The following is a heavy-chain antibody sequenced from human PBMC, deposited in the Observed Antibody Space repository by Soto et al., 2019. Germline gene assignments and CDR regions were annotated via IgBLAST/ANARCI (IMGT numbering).Heavy chain of an antibody. J-gene: IGHJ4*02. D-gene: IGHD3-22*01. CDR3: ARDQSNYYDSSGYYSAFDY. CDR1: GFTFSSYG. Sequence: QVQLVESGGGVVQPGRSLRLSCAASGFTFSSYGMHWVRQAPGKGLEGVAVIWYDGSNKYYADSVKGRFTISRNNSKNTLYLQMNSLRAEDTAVYYCARDQSNYYDSSGYYSAFDYWGQGTLVTVSS. V-gene: IGHV3-33*01. CDR2: IWYDGSNK.